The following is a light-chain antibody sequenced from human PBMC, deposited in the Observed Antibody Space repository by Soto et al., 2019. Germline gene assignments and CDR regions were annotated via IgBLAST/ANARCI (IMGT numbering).Light chain of an antibody. V-gene: IGKV1-39*01. CDR2: TAS. J-gene: IGKJ5*01. CDR1: QSISSY. CDR3: QQRYSNPCT. Sequence: IKMTKPPSSFFDSVGARLIITCRASQSISSYLDWYQQKPGKAPKLLIYTASSLESGVPSRFSGSGSGTDFTLTISSLQPEDFATYYCQQRYSNPCTFGQGTPVEI.